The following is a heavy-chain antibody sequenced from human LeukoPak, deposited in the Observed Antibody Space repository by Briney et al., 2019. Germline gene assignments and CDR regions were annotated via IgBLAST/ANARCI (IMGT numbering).Heavy chain of an antibody. Sequence: SETLSLTCTVSGGSVTYTNYYWGWIRQPPGKGLQWIGVIYYNGKTYYNPSLKSRVTVAVDTSKNQFSLKLSSVTAADTAVYYCARFVVRQWLINYWGQGALVTVSS. CDR2: IYYNGKT. V-gene: IGHV4-39*01. CDR3: ARFVVRQWLINY. D-gene: IGHD6-19*01. J-gene: IGHJ4*02. CDR1: GGSVTYTNYY.